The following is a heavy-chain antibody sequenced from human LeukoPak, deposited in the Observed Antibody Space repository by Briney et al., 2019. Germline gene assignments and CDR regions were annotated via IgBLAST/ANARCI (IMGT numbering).Heavy chain of an antibody. J-gene: IGHJ4*02. CDR2: INHSGST. Sequence: SETLSLTCAVYGGPFSGYYWSWLSQPPGKGLEWIGEINHSGSTNYNPSLKSRVTISVDTSKNQFSLKLSSVTAADTAVYYCARAGSYYDSSGYYYSRSKFDYWGQGTLVTVSS. CDR3: ARAGSYYDSSGYYYSRSKFDY. CDR1: GGPFSGYY. V-gene: IGHV4-34*01. D-gene: IGHD3-22*01.